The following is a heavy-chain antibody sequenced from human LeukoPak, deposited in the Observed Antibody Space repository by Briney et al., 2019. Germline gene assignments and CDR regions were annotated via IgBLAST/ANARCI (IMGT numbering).Heavy chain of an antibody. CDR2: ISYDGSNK. D-gene: IGHD6-19*01. CDR3: ARDRGYSSFDY. J-gene: IGHJ4*02. Sequence: GGSLRLSYAASGFTFSSYGMHWVRQAPGKGLEWVAVISYDGSNKYYADSVKGRFTISRDNSKSTLYLQMNSLRAEDTAVYYCARDRGYSSFDYWGQGTLVTVSS. CDR1: GFTFSSYG. V-gene: IGHV3-30*03.